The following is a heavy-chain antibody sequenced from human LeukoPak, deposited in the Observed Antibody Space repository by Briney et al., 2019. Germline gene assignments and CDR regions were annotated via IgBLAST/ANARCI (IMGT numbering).Heavy chain of an antibody. CDR1: GFTFGTYG. CDR2: ISSRGTTK. Sequence: PGGSLRLSCAASGFTFGTYGMNWVRQAPGKGLEYISYISSRGTTKYYADSVKGRFIISRDNAKNSLSLQMNSPRDGDTAVYYCAREGHSASWYLDYWGQGTLVTVSS. CDR3: AREGHSASWYLDY. V-gene: IGHV3-48*02. J-gene: IGHJ4*02. D-gene: IGHD6-13*01.